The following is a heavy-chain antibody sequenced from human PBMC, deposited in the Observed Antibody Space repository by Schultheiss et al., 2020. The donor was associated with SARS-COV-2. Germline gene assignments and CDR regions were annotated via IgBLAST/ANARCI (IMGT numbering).Heavy chain of an antibody. CDR1: GFTFSSYG. J-gene: IGHJ4*02. Sequence: GGSLRLSCAASGFTFSSYGMHWVRQAPGKGLEWVAVIWYDGSNKYYADSVKGRFTISRDNSKNTLYLQMNSLRAEDTAVYYCAKWGYYGDYVDYWGQGTLVTVSS. CDR2: IWYDGSNK. CDR3: AKWGYYGDYVDY. D-gene: IGHD4-17*01. V-gene: IGHV3-30*02.